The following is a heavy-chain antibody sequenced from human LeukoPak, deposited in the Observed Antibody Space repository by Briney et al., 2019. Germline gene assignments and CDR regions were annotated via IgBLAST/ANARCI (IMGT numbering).Heavy chain of an antibody. J-gene: IGHJ1*01. D-gene: IGHD2-2*02. CDR1: GFTFSNYG. V-gene: IGHV3-23*01. CDR3: VKGCSSVDCYTSEW. CDR2: ISSRGFNT. Sequence: PGGSLRLSCVASGFTFSNYGMTWVRQAPGKGLEWVSAISSRGFNTYCADSVKGRFTISRDNSKNTLYLQMNSLRVEDTARYYCVKGCSSVDCYTSEWWGQGTLVTVSS.